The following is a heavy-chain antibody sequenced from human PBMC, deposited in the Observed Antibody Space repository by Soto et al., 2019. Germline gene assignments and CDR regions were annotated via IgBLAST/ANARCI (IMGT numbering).Heavy chain of an antibody. Sequence: ESGGGVVQPGRSLRLSCAASGFTFSSYGMHWVRQAPGKGLEWVAVIWYDGSNKYYADSVKGRFTISRDNSKNTLYLQMNSLRAEDTAVYYCARGGTYDYVWGSYRPDAFDIWGQGTMVTVSS. CDR3: ARGGTYDYVWGSYRPDAFDI. CDR2: IWYDGSNK. V-gene: IGHV3-33*01. CDR1: GFTFSSYG. J-gene: IGHJ3*02. D-gene: IGHD3-16*02.